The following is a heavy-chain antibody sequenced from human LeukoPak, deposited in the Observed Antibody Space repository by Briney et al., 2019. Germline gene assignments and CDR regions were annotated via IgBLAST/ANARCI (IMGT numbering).Heavy chain of an antibody. J-gene: IGHJ4*02. CDR1: GFTFSSYE. D-gene: IGHD6-6*01. V-gene: IGHV3-48*03. Sequence: GGTLRLSCAASGFTFSSYEMNWVRKAPGQGLELVSYISSSGSTIYYADSVKGRFTISRDNSKNTLQLQMNSLSLEDTAVYYCAREGYESSSIWGYFDYWGQGTLVTVSS. CDR3: AREGYESSSIWGYFDY. CDR2: ISSSGSTI.